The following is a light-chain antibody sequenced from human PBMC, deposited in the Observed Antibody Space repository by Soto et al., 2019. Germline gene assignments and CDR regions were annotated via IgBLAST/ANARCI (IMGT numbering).Light chain of an antibody. Sequence: IRMTQSPSSLSASTGDRVTITCRASQGIISSLAWYQQKPGKAPKLLIYAASTLQSGVPSRFSGSGSGTDFTLTISCLQSEDFATYYCQQYYSYPLTFGQGTKVDI. CDR3: QQYYSYPLT. CDR1: QGIISS. CDR2: AAS. J-gene: IGKJ1*01. V-gene: IGKV1-8*01.